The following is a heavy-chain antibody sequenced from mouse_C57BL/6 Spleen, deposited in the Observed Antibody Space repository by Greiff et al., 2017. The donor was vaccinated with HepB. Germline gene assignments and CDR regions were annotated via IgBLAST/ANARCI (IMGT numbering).Heavy chain of an antibody. Sequence: EVQLQQSGAELVRPGASVKLSCTASGFNIKDDYMHWVKQRPEQGLEWIGWIDTENGDTEYASKFQGKATITADTSSNPAYLQLSSLTSEDTAVYYCTTPSTMVTAWFAYWGQGTLVTVSA. CDR2: IDTENGDT. V-gene: IGHV14-4*01. CDR3: TTPSTMVTAWFAY. CDR1: GFNIKDDY. J-gene: IGHJ3*01. D-gene: IGHD2-2*01.